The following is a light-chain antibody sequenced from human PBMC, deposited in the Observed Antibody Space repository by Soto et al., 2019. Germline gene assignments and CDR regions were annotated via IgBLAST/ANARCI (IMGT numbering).Light chain of an antibody. J-gene: IGLJ2*01. CDR3: RSYKSSSTDLV. CDR2: GNS. CDR1: SCDVGGYNY. V-gene: IGLV2-14*01. Sequence: QSALTQPASVSGAPGQSVTISCTGTSCDVGGYNYVSWYQQHPGTAPKLMIYGNSNRPSGVPDRFSGSKSGTSASLTISGLQAEDEADYYCRSYKSSSTDLVFGGGTQLTVL.